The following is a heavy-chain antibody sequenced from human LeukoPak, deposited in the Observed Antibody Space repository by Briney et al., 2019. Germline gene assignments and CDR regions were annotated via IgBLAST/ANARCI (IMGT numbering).Heavy chain of an antibody. Sequence: PSETLSLTCAVYGGSFSGYYWSWIRQPPGKGPEWIGEINHSGSTNYNPSLKSRVTISVDTSKNQFSLKLSSVTAADTAVYYCARGLPSDLDYWGQGTLVTVSS. J-gene: IGHJ4*02. V-gene: IGHV4-34*01. CDR1: GGSFSGYY. CDR3: ARGLPSDLDY. CDR2: INHSGST. D-gene: IGHD2-2*01.